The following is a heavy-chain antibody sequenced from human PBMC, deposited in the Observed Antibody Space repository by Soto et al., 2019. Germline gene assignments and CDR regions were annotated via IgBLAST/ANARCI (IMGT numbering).Heavy chain of an antibody. CDR3: ARDPDYSNYEEYYYYYMDV. V-gene: IGHV3-74*01. CDR2: INSDGSST. D-gene: IGHD4-4*01. J-gene: IGHJ6*03. Sequence: GGSLRLSCAASGFTFSSYWMHWVRQAPGKGLVWVSRINSDGSSTSYADSVKGRFTISRDNAKNTLYLQMNSLRAEDTAVYYCARDPDYSNYEEYYYYYMDVWGKGTTVTVSS. CDR1: GFTFSSYW.